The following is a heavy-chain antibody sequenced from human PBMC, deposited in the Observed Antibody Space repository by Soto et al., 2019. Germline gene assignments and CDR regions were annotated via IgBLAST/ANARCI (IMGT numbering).Heavy chain of an antibody. J-gene: IGHJ4*02. CDR1: GFTFSSYG. CDR2: ISYDGSNK. CDR3: AKDVELGTDY. Sequence: GGSLRLSCAASGFTFSSYGMHWVRQAPGKGLEWVAVISYDGSNKYYADSVKGRFTISRDNSKNTLYLQMNSLRAEDTAVYYCAKDVELGTDYWGQGTLVTVSS. D-gene: IGHD1-7*01. V-gene: IGHV3-30*18.